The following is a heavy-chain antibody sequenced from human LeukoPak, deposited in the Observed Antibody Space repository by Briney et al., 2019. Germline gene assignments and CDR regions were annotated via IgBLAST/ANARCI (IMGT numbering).Heavy chain of an antibody. V-gene: IGHV3-21*01. CDR3: ARDLAGGEFFDS. CDR1: GFTLSSCK. J-gene: IGHJ5*01. D-gene: IGHD3-16*01. Sequence: GGPLRLSCATSGFTLSSCKMTWLRQAPGKGREGVASISPSSSYIFYADSLKGRVTVSRDNAKHSVFLQVSSLRAGDAGVYHCARDLAGGEFFDSWGQGTL. CDR2: ISPSSSYI.